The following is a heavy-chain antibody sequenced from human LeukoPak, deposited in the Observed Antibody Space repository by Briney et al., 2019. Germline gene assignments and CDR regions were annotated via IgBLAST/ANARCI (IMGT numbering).Heavy chain of an antibody. D-gene: IGHD2-21*02. J-gene: IGHJ4*02. V-gene: IGHV3-7*01. Sequence: PGGSLRLSCAASGFTFSTYGMKWVRQAPGKGLEWVASIKEDGSDKYYVDSVKGRFSISRDNAKNSLYLQMNSLRTEDTAVYYCAKGGHCNFDYWGQGTLVTVSS. CDR1: GFTFSTYG. CDR2: IKEDGSDK. CDR3: AKGGHCNFDY.